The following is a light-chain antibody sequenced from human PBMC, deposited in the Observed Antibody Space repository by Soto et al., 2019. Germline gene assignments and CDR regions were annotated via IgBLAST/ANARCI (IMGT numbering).Light chain of an antibody. J-gene: IGLJ2*01. CDR3: SSYTSIITRV. Sequence: QSALTQPASVSGAPGQWITISCTGTSCNIGGYNYVSWYQHHPGTAPKLMIYEVSNRPSGVANRFSGSKSGNTASLTIAGLPPEDAADYYCSSYTSIITRVFGGGTKLTVL. CDR2: EVS. V-gene: IGLV2-14*01. CDR1: SCNIGGYNY.